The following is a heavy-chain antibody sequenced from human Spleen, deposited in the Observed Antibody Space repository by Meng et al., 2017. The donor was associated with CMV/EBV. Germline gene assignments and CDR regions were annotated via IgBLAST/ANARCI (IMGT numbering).Heavy chain of an antibody. CDR3: AKGRGGYVFDCDY. Sequence: CVASGFTFSSYAMNWVRQAPGKGLEWVSSISGSDGDIYYADSVKGRFTISRDNSKNTLYLQMNSLRDEDMAVYYCAKGRGGYVFDCDYWGQGTLVTVSS. CDR2: ISGSDGDI. CDR1: GFTFSSYA. J-gene: IGHJ4*02. V-gene: IGHV3-23*01. D-gene: IGHD5-12*01.